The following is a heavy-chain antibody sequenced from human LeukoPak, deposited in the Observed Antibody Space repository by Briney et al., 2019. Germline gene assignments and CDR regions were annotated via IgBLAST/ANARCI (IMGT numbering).Heavy chain of an antibody. CDR1: GFTFTTYG. J-gene: IGHJ4*02. CDR2: IRYDGSDK. CDR3: ASIVVVPVAPFDY. Sequence: GGSPRLSCAASGFTFTTYGMHWVRQAPGKGLEWVAFIRYDGSDKYYADSVKGRFTISRDNSKNTLYLQMDSLRAEDTAVYYCASIVVVPVAPFDYWGQGTLVTVSS. D-gene: IGHD2-2*01. V-gene: IGHV3-30*02.